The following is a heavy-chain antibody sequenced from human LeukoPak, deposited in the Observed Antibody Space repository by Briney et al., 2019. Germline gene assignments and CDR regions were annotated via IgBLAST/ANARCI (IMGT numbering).Heavy chain of an antibody. CDR1: GFTLSDYY. CDR3: VREKAASAY. CDR2: ISNSGSTI. Sequence: PGGSLRLSCAASGFTLSDYYMSWIRQAPGKGLEWVGYISNSGSTIYYADSVRGRFTISRDNAKNSLYLQMSSLRAEDTAVYYCVREKAASAYWGQGTLVTVSS. D-gene: IGHD6-25*01. J-gene: IGHJ4*02. V-gene: IGHV3-11*01.